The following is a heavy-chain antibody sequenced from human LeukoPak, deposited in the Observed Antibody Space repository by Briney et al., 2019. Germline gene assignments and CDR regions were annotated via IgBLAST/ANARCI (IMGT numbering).Heavy chain of an antibody. CDR1: GFIFSSYA. J-gene: IGHJ4*02. V-gene: IGHV3-23*01. CDR2: IGGSGGRT. D-gene: IGHD3-22*01. Sequence: GGSLRLSCAASGFIFSSYAMSWVRQAPGKGLEWVSAIGGSGGRTYYADSVKGRFTISRDSSKNTLYLQMNSLSAEDTAVYYCARDWAYYDSSSYSLGYWGQGTLVTVSS. CDR3: ARDWAYYDSSSYSLGY.